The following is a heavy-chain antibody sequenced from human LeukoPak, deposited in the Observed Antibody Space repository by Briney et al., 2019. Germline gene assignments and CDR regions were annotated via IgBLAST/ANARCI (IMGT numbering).Heavy chain of an antibody. CDR3: ARGIIRSYGAFDI. V-gene: IGHV4-59*10. D-gene: IGHD1-26*01. J-gene: IGHJ3*02. CDR2: FYNSGST. CDR1: GGSFSGYY. Sequence: PSETLSFTCAVYGGSFSGYYGSWLRQPAGKGLEWIGRFYNSGSTKYNPSLKSRVTMSIDTSKNEFYLKLTSVTAADTAVYYCARGIIRSYGAFDIWGQGTMVTVSS.